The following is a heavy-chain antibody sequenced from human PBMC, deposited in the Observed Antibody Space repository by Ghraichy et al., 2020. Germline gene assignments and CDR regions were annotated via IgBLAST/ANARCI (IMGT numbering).Heavy chain of an antibody. CDR2: ISSSSSAI. CDR1: GFTFSDYS. CDR3: ARGGQLGDY. Sequence: GGSLRLSCAASGFTFSDYSMNWVRQAPGKGLEWVSYISSSSSAIYYAVSVKGRFTISRDNAKNSLHLQMSRLRDEDTALYYCARGGQLGDYWGQGTLVTVPS. V-gene: IGHV3-48*02. D-gene: IGHD6-6*01. J-gene: IGHJ4*02.